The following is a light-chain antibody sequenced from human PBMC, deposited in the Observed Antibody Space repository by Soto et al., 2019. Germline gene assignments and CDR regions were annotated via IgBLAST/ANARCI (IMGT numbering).Light chain of an antibody. CDR1: QSVSSN. Sequence: EIVMTQSPATLSVSPGERATLSCRASQSVSSNLAWDQQKPGQAPRLLIYGASTRATGIPARFSGSGSGTEFTLTIRSLQSEDFSVYDCQQYNNWHQTFGQGTKVES. J-gene: IGKJ1*01. CDR2: GAS. CDR3: QQYNNWHQT. V-gene: IGKV3-15*01.